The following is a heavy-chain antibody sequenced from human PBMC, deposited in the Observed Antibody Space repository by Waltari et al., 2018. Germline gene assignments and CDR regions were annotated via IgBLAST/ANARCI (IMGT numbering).Heavy chain of an antibody. Sequence: QMQLQESGPELLKPSETLSLTCSVSGGSVSSGNYYWGWIRQPPGKGLEWIGCVYFTGTYYNPSLNSRVTISSDTSKNHLSLKLTSVIAADTAVYYCARGRYWSSYLEGIFDSWGQGTLVTVSS. D-gene: IGHD2-2*01. CDR3: ARGRYWSSYLEGIFDS. V-gene: IGHV4-39*07. CDR1: GGSVSSGNYY. J-gene: IGHJ4*02. CDR2: VYFTGT.